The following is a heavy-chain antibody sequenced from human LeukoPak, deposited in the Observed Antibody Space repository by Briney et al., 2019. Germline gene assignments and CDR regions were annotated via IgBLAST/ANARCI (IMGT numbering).Heavy chain of an antibody. CDR2: ISAYNGNT. CDR1: GYTFTSYG. Sequence: ASVKVSCKASGYTFTSYGISWVRQAPGQGLEWMGWISAYNGNTNYAQKLQGRVTLTTNTSTSTAYMDLRSLRSDDTAVYYCASGYNYYMDVWGKGTTVTVSS. J-gene: IGHJ6*03. V-gene: IGHV1-18*01. CDR3: ASGYNYYMDV.